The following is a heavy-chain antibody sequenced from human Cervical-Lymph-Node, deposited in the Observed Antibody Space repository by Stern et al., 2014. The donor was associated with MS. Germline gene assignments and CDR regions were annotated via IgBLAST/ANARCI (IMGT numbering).Heavy chain of an antibody. D-gene: IGHD3/OR15-3a*01. CDR1: GFSFRSYG. J-gene: IGHJ6*02. CDR2: IWFDGSKE. CDR3: AREHYRDLWTMDF. Sequence: VQLLESGGGVVQPGRSLRLSCEASGFSFRSYGMHWVRQAPGKGLEWVAIIWFDGSKEYYADSVKGRFTISRDYSKRTVYLQMNSLRGEDTAVYYCAREHYRDLWTMDFWGLGTTVTVSS. V-gene: IGHV3-33*01.